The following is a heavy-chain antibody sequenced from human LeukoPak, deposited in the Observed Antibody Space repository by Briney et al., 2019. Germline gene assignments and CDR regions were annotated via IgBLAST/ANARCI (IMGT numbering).Heavy chain of an antibody. CDR2: IIPIFGTA. Sequence: ASVKVSCKASGYTFTSYAISWVRQAPGQGLEWMGGIIPIFGTANYAQKFQGRVTITTDESTSTAYMELSSLRSEDTAVYYCARDFSRITMVRGAPEGAFDIWGQGTMVTVSS. CDR3: ARDFSRITMVRGAPEGAFDI. V-gene: IGHV1-69*05. D-gene: IGHD3-10*01. CDR1: GYTFTSYA. J-gene: IGHJ3*02.